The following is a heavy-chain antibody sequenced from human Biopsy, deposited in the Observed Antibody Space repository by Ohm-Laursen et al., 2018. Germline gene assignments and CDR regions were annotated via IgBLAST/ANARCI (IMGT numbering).Heavy chain of an antibody. CDR3: ARVEDSTRHWYFDL. CDR2: INTRRGDT. D-gene: IGHD2-2*01. J-gene: IGHJ2*01. CDR1: GYTFSDYI. Sequence: ASVKVSCKASGYTFSDYILNWVRQAPGQGLEWMGWINTRRGDTNYAQKFQGRVTMARDTSTTTVFMELTSLRSDDTAMYYCARVEDSTRHWYFDLWGRGTQVTVSS. V-gene: IGHV1-18*01.